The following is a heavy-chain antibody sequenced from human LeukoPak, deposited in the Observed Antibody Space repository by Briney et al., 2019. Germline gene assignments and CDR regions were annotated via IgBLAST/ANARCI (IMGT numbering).Heavy chain of an antibody. D-gene: IGHD1-26*01. CDR1: GYAFISYG. V-gene: IGHV1-46*01. CDR2: INPSRGST. Sequence: ASVKVSCKASGYAFISYGISWVRQAPGQGLEWMGFINPSRGSTSYAQKFQGRVTMTRDTSTSAVYMELSSLRSEDTAMYYCARNVGSGFDYWGQGTPVTVSS. J-gene: IGHJ4*02. CDR3: ARNVGSGFDY.